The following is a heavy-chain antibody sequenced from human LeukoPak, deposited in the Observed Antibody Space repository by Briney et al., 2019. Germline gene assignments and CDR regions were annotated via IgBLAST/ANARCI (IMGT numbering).Heavy chain of an antibody. Sequence: TSETLSLTCTVSGDSISNYYWSWIRQPAGKGLEWIGRIYTSGSTNYNPSLKSRATMSVDTSKNQFSLKLSSVTAADTAVYYCARLTSPRGATPYFDYWGQGTLVTVSS. CDR3: ARLTSPRGATPYFDY. CDR1: GDSISNYY. D-gene: IGHD1-26*01. J-gene: IGHJ4*02. V-gene: IGHV4-4*07. CDR2: IYTSGST.